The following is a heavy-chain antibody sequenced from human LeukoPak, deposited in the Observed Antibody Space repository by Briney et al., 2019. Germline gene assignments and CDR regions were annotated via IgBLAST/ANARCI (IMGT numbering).Heavy chain of an antibody. J-gene: IGHJ4*02. V-gene: IGHV3-7*01. Sequence: GGSLRLSCAASGFTFSTYWLNWVRQAPGKGLEWVANINQDGSARYYVGSVKGRFTISRDNAKNLLYLQMNSLRAEDTAVYYCAGGSGWVFDSWGQGTLVTVSS. CDR2: INQDGSAR. D-gene: IGHD6-19*01. CDR3: AGGSGWVFDS. CDR1: GFTFSTYW.